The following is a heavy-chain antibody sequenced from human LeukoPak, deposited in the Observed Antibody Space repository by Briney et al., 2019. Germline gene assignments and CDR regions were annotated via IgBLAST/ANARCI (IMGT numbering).Heavy chain of an antibody. CDR3: ARGHLSSSWYGAFDY. V-gene: IGHV3-66*01. CDR1: GFTVSSNY. CDR2: IYSGGST. Sequence: GGSLRLSCAASGFTVSSNYMSWVRQAPGKGLEWVSVIYSGGSTYYADSVKGRFTISRDNSKNTLYLQMNSLRAEDTAVYYCARGHLSSSWYGAFDYWGQRTLVTVSS. D-gene: IGHD6-13*01. J-gene: IGHJ4*02.